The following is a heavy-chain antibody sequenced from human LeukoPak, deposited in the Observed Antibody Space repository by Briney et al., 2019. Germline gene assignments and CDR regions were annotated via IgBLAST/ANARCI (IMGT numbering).Heavy chain of an antibody. Sequence: ASVKVSCKASGYSFTSYAMNWVRQATGQGLEWMGWINTNTGNPTYALGFTGRFVFSLGTSVSTAYLQISSLKAEDTAVYYCAREAAAGFFFSFDPWGQGTLVTVSS. D-gene: IGHD6-13*01. CDR3: AREAAAGFFFSFDP. CDR1: GYSFTSYA. V-gene: IGHV7-4-1*02. J-gene: IGHJ5*02. CDR2: INTNTGNP.